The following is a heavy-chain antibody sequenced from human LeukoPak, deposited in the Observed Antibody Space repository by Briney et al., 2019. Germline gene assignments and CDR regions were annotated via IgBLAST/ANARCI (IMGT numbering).Heavy chain of an antibody. CDR3: ARAEYCGGDCPSPLDY. CDR2: TYYRSKWYN. D-gene: IGHD2-21*01. Sequence: SQTLSLTCAISGDSVSSNSAAWDWIRQSPSRGLEWLGRTYYRSKWYNDYAVSVKSRITINPDTSKNQFSLQLNSVTPEDTAVYYCARAEYCGGDCPSPLDYWGQGTLVTVSS. CDR1: GDSVSSNSAA. V-gene: IGHV6-1*01. J-gene: IGHJ4*02.